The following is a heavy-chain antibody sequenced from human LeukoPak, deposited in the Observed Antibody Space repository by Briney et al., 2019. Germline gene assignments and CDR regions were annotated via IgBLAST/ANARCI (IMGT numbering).Heavy chain of an antibody. CDR1: GFTFSSYV. CDR2: ISYDGDNK. Sequence: GGSLRLSCATSGFTFSSYVMHWVRQAPGKGLEWVALISYDGDNKYYADSVKGRFTMSRDNSKNTLYLQMNSLRAEDTAVYYCARDGEYSGSDLDYWGQGTLVTVSS. D-gene: IGHD5-12*01. CDR3: ARDGEYSGSDLDY. V-gene: IGHV3-30*07. J-gene: IGHJ4*02.